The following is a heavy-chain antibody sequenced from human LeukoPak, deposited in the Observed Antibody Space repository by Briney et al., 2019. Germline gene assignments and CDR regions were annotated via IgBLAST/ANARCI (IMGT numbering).Heavy chain of an antibody. CDR2: IIPILGIA. J-gene: IGHJ5*02. D-gene: IGHD1-26*01. V-gene: IGHV1-69*04. CDR3: ARGGIVGAANWFDP. Sequence: ASVKVSCKASGGTFSSSAISWVRQAPGQGLEWMGRIIPILGIANYAQKFQGRVTITADKSTSTAYMELSSLRSEDTAVYYCARGGIVGAANWFDPWGQGTLVTVSS. CDR1: GGTFSSSA.